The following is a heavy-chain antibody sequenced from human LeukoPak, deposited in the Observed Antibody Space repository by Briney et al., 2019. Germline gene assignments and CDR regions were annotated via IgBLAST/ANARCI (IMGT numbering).Heavy chain of an antibody. J-gene: IGHJ3*02. CDR3: ATAVWSGYDQTYDAFDI. D-gene: IGHD3-3*01. Sequence: PGGSLRLSCAASGFTFSSYAMSWVRQAPGKGLEWVSAISGSGGSTYYADSVKGRFTISRDNSKNTLYLQMNSLRAEDTAVYYCATAVWSGYDQTYDAFDIWGQGTMVTVSS. CDR2: ISGSGGST. V-gene: IGHV3-23*01. CDR1: GFTFSSYA.